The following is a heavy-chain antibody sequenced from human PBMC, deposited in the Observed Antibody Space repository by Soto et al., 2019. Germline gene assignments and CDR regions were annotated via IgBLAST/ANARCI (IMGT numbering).Heavy chain of an antibody. J-gene: IGHJ6*02. CDR2: INASGGST. CDR1: GYTFTSSV. D-gene: IGHD5-12*01. V-gene: IGHV1-46*01. Sequence: ASVNVSCKASGYTFTSSVISWGRQAHGQGLEWMGMINASGGSTSYAQKLQGRVTMTRDTSTSTVYMELSSLRSEDTAVYYCARYGYNSKEKLYCYYYGMDVWGQGTTVTVSS. CDR3: ARYGYNSKEKLYCYYYGMDV.